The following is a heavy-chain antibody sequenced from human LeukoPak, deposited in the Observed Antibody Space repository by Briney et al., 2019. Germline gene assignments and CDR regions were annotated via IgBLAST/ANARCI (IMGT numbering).Heavy chain of an antibody. CDR2: INPNSGGT. D-gene: IGHD3-10*01. Sequence: ASVKVSCKASGYTFTGYYMHWVRQAPGQGLEWMGWINPNSGGTNYAQKFQGRVTMTRDTSISTAYMELSRLKSDDTAVYYCARSDMVRGEGSPSGYWGQGTLVTVSS. CDR3: ARSDMVRGEGSPSGY. V-gene: IGHV1-2*02. J-gene: IGHJ4*02. CDR1: GYTFTGYY.